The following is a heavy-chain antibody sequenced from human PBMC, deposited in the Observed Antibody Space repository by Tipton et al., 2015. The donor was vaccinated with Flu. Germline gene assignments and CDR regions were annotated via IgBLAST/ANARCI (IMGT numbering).Heavy chain of an antibody. CDR1: GGTFSSYT. Sequence: QLVQSGAEVKKPGSSVKVSCKASGGTFSSYTISWVRQAPGQGLEWMGWMNPDSGDTGYAQKFQGRVTMTRDSSVSSAYLELNSLGSEDTAVYYCARGGRSLPNYDFWGQGTLLTVSS. J-gene: IGHJ4*02. V-gene: IGHV1-8*02. CDR2: MNPDSGDT. D-gene: IGHD5/OR15-5a*01. CDR3: ARGGRSLPNYDF.